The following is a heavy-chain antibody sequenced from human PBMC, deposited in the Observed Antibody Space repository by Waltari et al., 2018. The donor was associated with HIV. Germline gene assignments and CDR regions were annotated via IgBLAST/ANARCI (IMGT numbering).Heavy chain of an antibody. Sequence: QLVESGGGVVQAGESLKISCGASGPTFRSYWMTWVRQAPGAGLEWVDNIRHGGVEAHYVDSVKGRFTIFRDNVKKVLFLQMNFLTEDDSAVYYCATKGGAMDVWGQGTAVIVS. CDR2: IRHGGVEA. V-gene: IGHV3-7*02. J-gene: IGHJ6*02. CDR3: ATKGGAMDV. CDR1: GPTFRSYW. D-gene: IGHD1-1*01.